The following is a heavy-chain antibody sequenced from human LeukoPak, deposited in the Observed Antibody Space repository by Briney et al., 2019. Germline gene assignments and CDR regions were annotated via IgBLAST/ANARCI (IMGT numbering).Heavy chain of an antibody. Sequence: GGSLRLSCAASGFTVSSNYMSWVRQAPGKGLEWVSVIYSCGSTYYADSVKGRFTISRDNSKNTLYLQMNSLRAEDTAVYYCAKSHPFDYTKENYWGQGTLVTVSS. J-gene: IGHJ4*02. CDR1: GFTVSSNY. CDR2: IYSCGST. D-gene: IGHD4-11*01. V-gene: IGHV3-66*01. CDR3: AKSHPFDYTKENY.